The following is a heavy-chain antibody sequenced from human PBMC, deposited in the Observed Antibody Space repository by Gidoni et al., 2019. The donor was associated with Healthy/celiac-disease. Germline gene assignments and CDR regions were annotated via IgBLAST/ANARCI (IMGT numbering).Heavy chain of an antibody. D-gene: IGHD2-15*01. V-gene: IGHV3-30*18. CDR2: ISYDGSNK. Sequence: QVQLVASGGGVVQPGRSLRLSCAASGFTFSSYGLHWVRQAPGKGLEWVAVISYDGSNKYYADSVKGRFTISRDNSKNTLYLQMNSLRAEDTAVYYCAKDGGGYCSGGSCPTEFDYWGQGTLVTVSS. CDR3: AKDGGGYCSGGSCPTEFDY. CDR1: GFTFSSYG. J-gene: IGHJ4*02.